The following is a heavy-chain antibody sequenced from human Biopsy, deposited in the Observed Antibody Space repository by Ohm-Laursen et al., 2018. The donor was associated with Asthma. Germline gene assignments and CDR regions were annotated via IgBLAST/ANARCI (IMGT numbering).Heavy chain of an antibody. Sequence: GASVKVSCKTSGYTLTDLSMHWVRQAPGQGLEWMGGHDHEEGGTVNAQRFQGRVTMTEDTSTDTAYMELSSLSSDDTAVYYCTSDFPKDYVRYNFQFWGQGTLVTVSS. CDR1: GYTLTDLS. D-gene: IGHD4-17*01. V-gene: IGHV1-24*01. CDR2: HDHEEGGT. J-gene: IGHJ4*02. CDR3: TSDFPKDYVRYNFQF.